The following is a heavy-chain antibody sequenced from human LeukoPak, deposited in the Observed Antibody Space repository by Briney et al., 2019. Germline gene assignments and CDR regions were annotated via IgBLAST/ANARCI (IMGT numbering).Heavy chain of an antibody. CDR1: GFTFSSYA. CDR3: ARERVAAAGLGY. D-gene: IGHD6-13*01. V-gene: IGHV3-64*01. J-gene: IGHJ4*02. Sequence: RGSLRLSCAASGFTFSSYAMHWVRQAPGKGLEYVSAISSNGGSTYYANSVKGRFTISRDNSKNTLYLQMGSLRAEDMAVYYCARERVAAAGLGYWGQGTLVTVSS. CDR2: ISSNGGST.